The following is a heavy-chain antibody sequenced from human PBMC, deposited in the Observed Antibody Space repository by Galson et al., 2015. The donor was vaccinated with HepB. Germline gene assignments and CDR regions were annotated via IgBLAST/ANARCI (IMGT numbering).Heavy chain of an antibody. J-gene: IGHJ2*01. Sequence: SLRLSCAASGFTLSTYWMHWVRQAPGKGLMWVSRIRSDGSSTSYADSVKGRFTISRDNAKNTLYLQMNSLRAEDTAVYYCARDEPIVVVTGIRGFDLWGRGTLVTVSP. V-gene: IGHV3-74*01. CDR3: ARDEPIVVVTGIRGFDL. CDR1: GFTLSTYW. D-gene: IGHD2-21*02. CDR2: IRSDGSST.